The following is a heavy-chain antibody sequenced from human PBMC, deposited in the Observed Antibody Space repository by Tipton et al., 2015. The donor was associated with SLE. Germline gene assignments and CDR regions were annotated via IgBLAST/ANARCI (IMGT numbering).Heavy chain of an antibody. CDR2: IYYTGST. Sequence: TLSLTCTVSGGSISSGDYYWSWIRQPPGKGLEWIGYIYYTGSTNYNPSLKSRVTISVDTSKNQFSLKLSSVTAADTAVYYCARGTFGVVTIPYYYYSMDVWGQGTTVTVSS. J-gene: IGHJ6*02. CDR3: ARGTFGVVTIPYYYYSMDV. CDR1: GGSISSGDYY. D-gene: IGHD3-3*01. V-gene: IGHV4-30-4*08.